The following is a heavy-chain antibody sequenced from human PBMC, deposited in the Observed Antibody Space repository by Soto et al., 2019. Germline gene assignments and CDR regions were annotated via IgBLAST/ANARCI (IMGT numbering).Heavy chain of an antibody. D-gene: IGHD3-3*01. CDR1: GGSLTSNGYY. J-gene: IGHJ3*02. V-gene: IGHV4-31*03. Sequence: QVHLQESGPGLVKPSQTLSLTCTVSGGSLTSNGYYWSWIRQRPEKGLEWLGYIYYSGTTHFNPSLKSRLSISMDTYNNQFSLNLTSVTAADTAVYFCARDLLYRAVFEIWGQGTLVTVSA. CDR2: IYYSGTT. CDR3: ARDLLYRAVFEI.